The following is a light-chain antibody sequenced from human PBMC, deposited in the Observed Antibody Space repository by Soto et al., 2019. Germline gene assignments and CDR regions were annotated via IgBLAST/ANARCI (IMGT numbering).Light chain of an antibody. CDR1: QSVSSY. V-gene: IGKV3-11*01. J-gene: IGKJ4*01. Sequence: EIVLTQSPATRSLSPGERATLSCRASQSVSSYLAWYQQKPGQAPRLLIYDASNRATGIPARFSGSGSGTDFTLTISSLEPEDFAVYYCQQRSSWLTFGGGTKVDIK. CDR3: QQRSSWLT. CDR2: DAS.